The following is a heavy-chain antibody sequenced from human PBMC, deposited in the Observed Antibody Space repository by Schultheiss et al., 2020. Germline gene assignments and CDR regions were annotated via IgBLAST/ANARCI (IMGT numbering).Heavy chain of an antibody. D-gene: IGHD3-9*01. CDR3: ARGPYYDILTGYHPQYYYYGMDV. J-gene: IGHJ6*02. CDR1: GGSFSGYY. CDR2: IYYSGST. V-gene: IGHV4-34*01. Sequence: SQTLSLTCAVYGGSFSGYYWGWIRQPPGKGLEWIGSIYYSGSTYYNPSLESRVTISIDTSKNQFSLKLSSVTAADTAVYYCARGPYYDILTGYHPQYYYYGMDVWGQGTTVTVSS.